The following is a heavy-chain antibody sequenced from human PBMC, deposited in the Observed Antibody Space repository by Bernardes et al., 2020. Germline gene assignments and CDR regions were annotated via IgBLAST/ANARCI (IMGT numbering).Heavy chain of an antibody. D-gene: IGHD3-10*01. J-gene: IGHJ4*02. CDR2: ISGSGGST. Sequence: GGSLRLCCAASGFSFSSYAMSWVRQAPGKGLEWVSAISGSGGSTYYADSVKGRFTISRDNSKNTLYLQMNSLRAEDTAVYYCAKDDSITMASGYWGQGTLVTVSS. CDR3: AKDDSITMASGY. CDR1: GFSFSSYA. V-gene: IGHV3-23*01.